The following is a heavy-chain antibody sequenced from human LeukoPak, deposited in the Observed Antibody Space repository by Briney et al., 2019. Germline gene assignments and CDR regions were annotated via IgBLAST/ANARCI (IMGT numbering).Heavy chain of an antibody. J-gene: IGHJ4*02. V-gene: IGHV3-7*01. CDR2: IKQDGSGK. CDR1: GFTFSSYW. D-gene: IGHD3-3*01. CDR3: ARDWRYYDFWSGSSCDY. Sequence: PGGSLRLSCAASGFTFSSYWMSWVRQAPGKGLEWVANIKQDGSGKYYVDSVKGRFTISRDNAKNSLYLQMNSLRAEDTAVYYCARDWRYYDFWSGSSCDYWGQGTLVTVSS.